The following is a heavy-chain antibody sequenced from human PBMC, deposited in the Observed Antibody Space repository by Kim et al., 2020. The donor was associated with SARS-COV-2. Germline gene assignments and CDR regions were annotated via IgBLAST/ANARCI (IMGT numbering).Heavy chain of an antibody. CDR3: ARDQGLGSGSVDY. J-gene: IGHJ4*02. D-gene: IGHD3-10*01. Sequence: GGSLRLSCAASGFTFSSYGMHWVRQAPGKGLEWVAVICYDGSNKYYADAVKGRFTISRNNSKNMLYLQMNSLRAEDTAVYYCARDQGLGSGSVDYWGQGTLVTVSS. V-gene: IGHV3-33*01. CDR1: GFTFSSYG. CDR2: ICYDGSNK.